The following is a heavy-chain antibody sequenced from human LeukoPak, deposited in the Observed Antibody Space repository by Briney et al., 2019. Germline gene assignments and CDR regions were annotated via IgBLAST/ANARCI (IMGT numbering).Heavy chain of an antibody. J-gene: IGHJ4*02. CDR3: ARHVRFGDFHDY. D-gene: IGHD3-10*01. Sequence: PSETLSLTCTVSGGSISSYYWSWLRQPPGKGLEWIGYIYYSGSTNYNPSLKSRVTISVDTSKNQFSLKLSSVTAADTAVYYCARHVRFGDFHDYWGQGTLVTVSS. CDR2: IYYSGST. CDR1: GGSISSYY. V-gene: IGHV4-59*01.